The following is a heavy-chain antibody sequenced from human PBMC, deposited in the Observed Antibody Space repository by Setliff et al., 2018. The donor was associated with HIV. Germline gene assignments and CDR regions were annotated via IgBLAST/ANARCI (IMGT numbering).Heavy chain of an antibody. CDR3: ATNSDTSGYPPPPFDY. Sequence: SETLSLTCTVPGGSISDSRYYWGWIRQPPGKGLEWIGSISYSGSTYYNPSLKSRVTISVDTSKNQFSLKLSSVTAADTAVYYCATNSDTSGYPPPPFDYWGQGTLVTVSS. CDR1: GGSISDSRYY. CDR2: ISYSGST. J-gene: IGHJ4*02. D-gene: IGHD3-22*01. V-gene: IGHV4-39*01.